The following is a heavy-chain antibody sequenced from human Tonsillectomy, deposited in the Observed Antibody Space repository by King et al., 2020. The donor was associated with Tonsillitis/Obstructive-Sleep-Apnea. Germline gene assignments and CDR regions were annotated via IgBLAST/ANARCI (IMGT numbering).Heavy chain of an antibody. CDR1: GDSIRSGNYY. Sequence: VQLQESGPGLVRPSRTLSLTCSVSGDSIRSGNYYWSWIRQNPGKGLEWIGYIYYSGSTSYNPSLKSRVTISVDTSKNQFSLNLSSVTAADTAVYYCARPYGDAVDAFGVWGQGGLVTASS. V-gene: IGHV4-31*03. CDR3: ARPYGDAVDAFGV. J-gene: IGHJ3*01. D-gene: IGHD4-17*01. CDR2: IYYSGST.